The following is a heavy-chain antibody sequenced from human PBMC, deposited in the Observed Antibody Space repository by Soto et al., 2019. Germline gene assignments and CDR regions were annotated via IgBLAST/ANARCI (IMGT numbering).Heavy chain of an antibody. Sequence: QVQLVQSGAEVRTPGASVKVSCKASGYTFTSYDINWVRQATGQGPEWMGWMNPDSGNTGYVQKFQGRVTMTRNTGTSKAYLGLSSLRSEDPAVYYCARSAGGSSVTFDHRGPGTLVPVSS. CDR3: ARSAGGSSVTFDH. J-gene: IGHJ5*02. CDR1: GYTFTSYD. CDR2: MNPDSGNT. D-gene: IGHD6-19*01. V-gene: IGHV1-8*01.